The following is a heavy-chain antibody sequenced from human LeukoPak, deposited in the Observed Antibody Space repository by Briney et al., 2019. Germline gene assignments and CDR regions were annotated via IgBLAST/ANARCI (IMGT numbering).Heavy chain of an antibody. CDR1: GYTFTSYG. Sequence: ASVKVSCKASGYTFTSYGISWVRQAPGQGLEWMGWISAYNGNTNYAQKLQGRVTMTTDTSTSTAYMELRSLRSDDTAVYYCARDPHYYGSGSSNNPFDYWGQGTLVTVSS. D-gene: IGHD3-10*01. J-gene: IGHJ4*02. V-gene: IGHV1-18*01. CDR3: ARDPHYYGSGSSNNPFDY. CDR2: ISAYNGNT.